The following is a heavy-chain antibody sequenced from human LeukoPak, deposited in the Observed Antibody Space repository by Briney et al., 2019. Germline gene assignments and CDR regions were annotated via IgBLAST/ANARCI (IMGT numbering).Heavy chain of an antibody. CDR3: ARDYYDSSGLLGYYYYGMDV. Sequence: SVKVSCKASGGTFRSYAIRWVRQAPGHGLEWMGGITPSLDTANYAQKFQGRVTITADESTSTAYMELSSLRSEDTPVYYCARDYYDSSGLLGYYYYGMDVWGQGTTVTVSS. CDR1: GGTFRSYA. J-gene: IGHJ6*02. CDR2: ITPSLDTA. V-gene: IGHV1-69*13. D-gene: IGHD3-22*01.